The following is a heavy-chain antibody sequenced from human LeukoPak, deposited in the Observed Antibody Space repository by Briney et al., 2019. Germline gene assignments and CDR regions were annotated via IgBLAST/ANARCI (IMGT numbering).Heavy chain of an antibody. Sequence: GGSLRLSCAASGFTFSSYGMTWVRQAPGKGLEWVSGITGSGDYTNYADSVKGRFTISRDNSKNTLYLQMNSLRAEDTAVYYCAKTYGSGSRYYFGYWGQGTLVTVSS. CDR1: GFTFSSYG. CDR3: AKTYGSGSRYYFGY. D-gene: IGHD3-10*01. J-gene: IGHJ4*02. V-gene: IGHV3-23*01. CDR2: ITGSGDYT.